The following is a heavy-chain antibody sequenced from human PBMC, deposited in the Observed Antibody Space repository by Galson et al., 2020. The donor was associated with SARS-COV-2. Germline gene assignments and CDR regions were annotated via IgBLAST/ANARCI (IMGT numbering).Heavy chain of an antibody. J-gene: IGHJ4*02. V-gene: IGHV3-30-3*01. D-gene: IGHD3-10*01. CDR2: ISYDGSNK. Sequence: GESLKISCAASGFTFSSYAMHWVRPAPGKGPEWVAVISYDGSNKYYADSVKGRFTISRDNSKNTLYLQMNSLRAEDTAVYYCARGSGNYATFDYWGQGTLVCVSS. CDR3: ARGSGNYATFDY. CDR1: GFTFSSYA.